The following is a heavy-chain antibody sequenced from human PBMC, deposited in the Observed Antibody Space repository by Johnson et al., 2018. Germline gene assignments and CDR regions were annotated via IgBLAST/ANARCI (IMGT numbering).Heavy chain of an antibody. CDR3: ARVDGPDAFDI. CDR1: GFTFSSYA. J-gene: IGHJ3*02. CDR2: ISYAGSNT. V-gene: IGHV3-30-3*01. Sequence: QVELVQSGGGVVQPGRSLRLSCAASGFTFSSYAMHWVRQAPGKGLEWVAVISYAGSNTYYADSVKGRFTIPRDNSKNTLYLQMNSLRAEDTAVYYCARVDGPDAFDIWGQGTMVTVSS. D-gene: IGHD5-24*01.